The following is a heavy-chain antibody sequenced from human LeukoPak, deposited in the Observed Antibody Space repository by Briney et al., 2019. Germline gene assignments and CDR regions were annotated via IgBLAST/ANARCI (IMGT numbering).Heavy chain of an antibody. V-gene: IGHV3-15*01. CDR3: TPTIAVAAPFDY. CDR2: IKSKTDGGTT. J-gene: IGHJ4*02. Sequence: GGSLRLSCAASGFTFSSYWMSWVRQAPGKGLEWVGRIKSKTDGGTTDYAAPVKGRFTISRDDSKNTLYLQMNSLKTEDTAVYYCTPTIAVAAPFDYWGQGTLVTVSS. CDR1: GFTFSSYW. D-gene: IGHD6-19*01.